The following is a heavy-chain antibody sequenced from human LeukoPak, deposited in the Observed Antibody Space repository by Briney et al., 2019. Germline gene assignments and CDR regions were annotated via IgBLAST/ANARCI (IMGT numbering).Heavy chain of an antibody. CDR3: AREIRYSSGRRTPHDFDY. Sequence: PGGSLRLSCAASGFTLSSFDINWVRQAPGRGLEWVSFTNSSSSSTIYYAESVKGRFTISRDNARNSLYLQLNSLRAEDTAVYYCAREIRYSSGRRTPHDFDYWGQGTLVTVSS. CDR1: GFTLSSFD. CDR2: TNSSSSSTI. J-gene: IGHJ4*02. V-gene: IGHV3-48*04. D-gene: IGHD6-19*01.